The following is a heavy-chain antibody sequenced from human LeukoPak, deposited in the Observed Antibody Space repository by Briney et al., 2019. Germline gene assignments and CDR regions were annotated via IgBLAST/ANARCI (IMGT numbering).Heavy chain of an antibody. CDR3: ARQAYYYDSSGPGGYDY. V-gene: IGHV5-51*01. CDR1: GYSFTSYW. CDR2: IYPGDSDT. J-gene: IGHJ4*02. D-gene: IGHD3-22*01. Sequence: GESLKISCKGSGYSFTSYWIGWVRQMPGKGLEWMGIIYPGDSDTRYSPSFQGQVTISADKSISTAYLQWSSLKASDTATYYCARQAYYYDSSGPGGYDYWGQGTLVTVSS.